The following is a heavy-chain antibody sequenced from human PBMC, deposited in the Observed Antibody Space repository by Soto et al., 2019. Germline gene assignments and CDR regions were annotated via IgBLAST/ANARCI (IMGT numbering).Heavy chain of an antibody. D-gene: IGHD5-12*01. Sequence: EVQLVQSGAEVKKPGESLKISCKGSGYSFTSHWIGWVRQMPGKGLEWMGMIYPGDSDTKYSPSFQGQVTISADKSISTAYLQWSSLKASDTAMYYCAREGRSVSTATSGKTEPRGRLPADYWGQGTLVTVSS. CDR1: GYSFTSHW. CDR3: AREGRSVSTATSGKTEPRGRLPADY. J-gene: IGHJ4*02. CDR2: IYPGDSDT. V-gene: IGHV5-51*01.